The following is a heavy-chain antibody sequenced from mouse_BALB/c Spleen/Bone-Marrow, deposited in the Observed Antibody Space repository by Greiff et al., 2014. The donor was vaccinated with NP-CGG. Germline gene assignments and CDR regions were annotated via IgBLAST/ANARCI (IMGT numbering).Heavy chain of an antibody. CDR2: IAPGSGST. Sequence: DLVKPGASVKLSCKASGYTLTSYWINWIKQRPGQGLEWIGRIAPGSGSTYYNEMFKGEATLTVDTSSSTAYIQLSSLSSEDSAVYFCARSRDGYFDVWGAGTTVTVSS. CDR3: ARSRDGYFDV. CDR1: GYTLTSYW. V-gene: IGHV1S41*01. J-gene: IGHJ1*01.